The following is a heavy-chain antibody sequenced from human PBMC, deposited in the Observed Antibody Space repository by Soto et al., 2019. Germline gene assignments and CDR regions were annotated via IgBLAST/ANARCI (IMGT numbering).Heavy chain of an antibody. J-gene: IGHJ4*02. D-gene: IGHD3-10*01. Sequence: QLHLHESGPGLVKPSETLSLSCSVSGDSITRSGFYWARIRRPPGKELEWIGSMYHTGSTYYKPSLESRLTMSVDTSKSQFSLRLTSMTAADAGVYFCARVRGGDTHVFDFWGQGARVTVSS. V-gene: IGHV4-39*01. CDR2: MYHTGST. CDR1: GDSITRSGFY. CDR3: ARVRGGDTHVFDF.